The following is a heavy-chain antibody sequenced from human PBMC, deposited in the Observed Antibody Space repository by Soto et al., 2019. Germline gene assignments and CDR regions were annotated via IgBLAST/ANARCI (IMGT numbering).Heavy chain of an antibody. CDR2: INAGDGNT. CDR1: GFTFSNYA. J-gene: IGHJ4*02. D-gene: IGHD6-19*01. Sequence: QVHLVQSGAEVKKPGASVNVSCKASGFTFSNYAIHWVRQAPGQRLEWMGRINAGDGNTEYSQRFQGRVTITSDTSATTAYMELSSLRSEDTAVYYCARGYDSDWFDYWGQGALVTVSS. V-gene: IGHV1-3*01. CDR3: ARGYDSDWFDY.